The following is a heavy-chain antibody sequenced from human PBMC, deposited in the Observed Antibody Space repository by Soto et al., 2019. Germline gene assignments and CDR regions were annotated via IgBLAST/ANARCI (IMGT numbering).Heavy chain of an antibody. Sequence: ASVKVSCKASGYTFTSYGISWVRQAPGQGLEWMGWISAYNGNTSYAQKFQGRVTMTRDTSTSTVYMELSSLRSEDTAVYYCASCSGGSCYPSDYYYGMDVWGQGTTVTVSS. J-gene: IGHJ6*02. CDR3: ASCSGGSCYPSDYYYGMDV. V-gene: IGHV1-18*01. CDR2: ISAYNGNT. CDR1: GYTFTSYG. D-gene: IGHD2-15*01.